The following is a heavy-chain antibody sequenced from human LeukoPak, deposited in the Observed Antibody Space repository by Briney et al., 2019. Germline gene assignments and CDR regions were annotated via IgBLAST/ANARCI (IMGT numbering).Heavy chain of an antibody. J-gene: IGHJ4*02. CDR2: ISSSGSTI. V-gene: IGHV3-48*03. CDR3: ARSQGPYDY. CDR1: GFTFSSYE. Sequence: AGGSLRLSCAASGFTFSSYEMNWVRQAPGKGLEWVSYISSSGSTIYYADSVKGRFTISRDNAKNTLYLQLNSLRAEDTAIYYCARSQGPYDYWGQETLVTVSS.